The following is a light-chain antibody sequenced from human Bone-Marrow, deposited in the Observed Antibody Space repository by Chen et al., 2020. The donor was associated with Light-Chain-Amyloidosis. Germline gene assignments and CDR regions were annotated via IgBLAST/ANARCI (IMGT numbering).Light chain of an antibody. CDR3: VLYVGSGIWV. CDR2: SIN. J-gene: IGLJ3*02. Sequence: QTVVTQEPSFSVSPGGTVTLTCGLSSGSVSTNYYPAWYQQTPGQAPRTLIYSINTRSSGVADRVSGSILGNKASLTITGAQADDESDYYCVLYVGSGIWVFGGGTKLTVL. V-gene: IGLV8-61*01. CDR1: SGSVSTNYY.